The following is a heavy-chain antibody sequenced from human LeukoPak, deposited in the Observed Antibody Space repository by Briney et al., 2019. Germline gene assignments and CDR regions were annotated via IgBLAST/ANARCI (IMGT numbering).Heavy chain of an antibody. D-gene: IGHD6-19*01. CDR1: GFTFSSYW. Sequence: GGSLRLSCAASGFTFSSYWMSWVRQAPGKGLEWVALISYDGSTRDYVDSEKGRFTTSRDNSINTLYLQMDSLRPEDTAVYYCARAPYSSGWYYFDYWGQGTLVTVSS. V-gene: IGHV3-30*03. CDR2: ISYDGSTR. J-gene: IGHJ4*02. CDR3: ARAPYSSGWYYFDY.